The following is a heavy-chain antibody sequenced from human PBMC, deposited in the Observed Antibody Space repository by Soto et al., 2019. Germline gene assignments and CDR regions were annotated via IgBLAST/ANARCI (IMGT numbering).Heavy chain of an antibody. J-gene: IGHJ4*02. Sequence: GSLRLSCSASGFTFSSYAMHWVRQAPGKGLEYVSAISSNGGSTYYADSVKGRFTISRDNSKNTLYLQMSSLRAEDTAVYYCVKGASAYCGGACYFSSYYFDYWGQGTLVTVSS. CDR2: ISSNGGST. D-gene: IGHD2-21*02. CDR1: GFTFSSYA. V-gene: IGHV3-64D*06. CDR3: VKGASAYCGGACYFSSYYFDY.